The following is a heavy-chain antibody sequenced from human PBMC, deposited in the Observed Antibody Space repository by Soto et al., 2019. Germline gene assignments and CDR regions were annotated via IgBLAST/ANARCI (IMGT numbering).Heavy chain of an antibody. Sequence: GGSLRLSCAASGFTFSDLYMDWVRQAPGKGLEWVGRTRNKANSYTTEYAASVKGRFTISRDDSKNSLYLQMNSLKTEDTAVYYCAREPTTDSGSYHPLDYWGQGTLVTVSS. CDR3: AREPTTDSGSYHPLDY. CDR2: TRNKANSYTT. V-gene: IGHV3-72*01. D-gene: IGHD1-26*01. CDR1: GFTFSDLY. J-gene: IGHJ4*02.